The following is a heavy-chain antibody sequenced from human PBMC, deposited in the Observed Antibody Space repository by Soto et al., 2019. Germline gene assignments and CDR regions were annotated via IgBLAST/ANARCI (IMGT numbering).Heavy chain of an antibody. D-gene: IGHD3-3*01. CDR3: ARGGNYDFWSGYYTDFDY. CDR2: MNPNSGNT. CDR1: GYTFTSYD. J-gene: IGHJ4*02. Sequence: GASVKVSCKASGYTFTSYDFNWVRQATGQGLEWMGWMNPNSGNTGYAQKFQGRVTMTRNTSISTAYMELSSLRSEDTAVYYCARGGNYDFWSGYYTDFDYWGQGTLVTVS. V-gene: IGHV1-8*01.